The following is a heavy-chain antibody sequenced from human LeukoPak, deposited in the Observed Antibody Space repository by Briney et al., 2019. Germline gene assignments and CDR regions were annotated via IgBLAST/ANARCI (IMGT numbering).Heavy chain of an antibody. D-gene: IGHD3-3*01. J-gene: IGHJ6*03. Sequence: GGSPRLSCAASGFTFSDYYMSWIRQAPGKGLEWVSYISSSGSTIYYADSVKGRFTISRDNAKNSLYLQMNSLRAEDTAVYYCARDSKDYDFWSGYGGYYYYMDVWGKGTTVTVSS. V-gene: IGHV3-11*01. CDR1: GFTFSDYY. CDR3: ARDSKDYDFWSGYGGYYYYMDV. CDR2: ISSSGSTI.